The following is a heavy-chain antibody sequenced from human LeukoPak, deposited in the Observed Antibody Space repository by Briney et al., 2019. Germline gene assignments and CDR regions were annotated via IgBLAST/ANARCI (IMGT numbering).Heavy chain of an antibody. D-gene: IGHD6-6*01. Sequence: SQTLSLTCAISGVSVSSNSAAWNWVGQSPSRGLEWLGRTYYRSKWYNDYAVSVKSRITINPDTSKNQFSLQLNSVTPEDTAVYYCARGGIAARPDSWYFDLWGRGTLVTVSS. CDR1: GVSVSSNSAA. CDR3: ARGGIAARPDSWYFDL. J-gene: IGHJ2*01. V-gene: IGHV6-1*01. CDR2: TYYRSKWYN.